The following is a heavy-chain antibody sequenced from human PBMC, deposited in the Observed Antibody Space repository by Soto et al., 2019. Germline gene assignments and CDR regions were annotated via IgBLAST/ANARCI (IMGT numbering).Heavy chain of an antibody. D-gene: IGHD4-17*01. V-gene: IGHV3-30*18. CDR3: ANPYGGNSTIDY. CDR2: ISYDGSNK. CDR1: GFTFSSYG. J-gene: IGHJ4*02. Sequence: GGSLRLSCAASGFTFSSYGMHWVRQAPGKGLEWVAVISYDGSNKYYADSVKGRFTISRDNSKNTLYLQMSSLRAEDTAVYYCANPYGGNSTIDYWGQGALVTVSS.